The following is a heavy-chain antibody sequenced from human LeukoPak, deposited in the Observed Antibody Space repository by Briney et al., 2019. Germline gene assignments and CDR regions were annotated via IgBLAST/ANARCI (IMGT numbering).Heavy chain of an antibody. CDR2: IYSAGST. J-gene: IGHJ4*02. D-gene: IGHD1-26*01. V-gene: IGHV3-66*02. CDR1: GFTFSSNY. CDR3: AREPSGTYWLDY. Sequence: PGGSLRLSCAASGFTFSSNYMSWVRQAPGKGLEWVSVIYSAGSTYYADSVKGRFTISRDNSKNTRYLQMNSLRAEDTAVYYCAREPSGTYWLDYWGQGTPVTVSS.